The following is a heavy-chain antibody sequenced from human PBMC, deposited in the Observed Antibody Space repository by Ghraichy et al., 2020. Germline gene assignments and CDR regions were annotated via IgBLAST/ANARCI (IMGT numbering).Heavy chain of an antibody. J-gene: IGHJ4*02. V-gene: IGHV4-31*03. D-gene: IGHD2-21*02. CDR3: ARDSISDSGWGGDPH. CDR2: IYYSGST. Sequence: SETLSLTCTVSGGSISSGGYYWSWIRQHPGKGLEWIGYIYYSGSTYYNPSLKSRVTISVDTSKNQFSLKLSSVTAADTAVYYCARDSISDSGWGGDPHWGQGTLVTVSS. CDR1: GGSISSGGYY.